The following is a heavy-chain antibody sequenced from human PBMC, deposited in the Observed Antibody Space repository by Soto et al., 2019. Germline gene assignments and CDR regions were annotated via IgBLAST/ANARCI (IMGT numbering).Heavy chain of an antibody. CDR3: ARDRLLWFGELSALDY. J-gene: IGHJ4*02. V-gene: IGHV3-33*01. CDR1: GFTFSSYG. Sequence: QVQLVESGGGVVQPGRSLRLSCAASGFTFSSYGMHWVRQAPGKGLEWVAVIWYDGSNKYYADSVKGRFTISRDNSKNTLYLQMNSLRAEDTAVYYCARDRLLWFGELSALDYWGQGTLVTVSS. D-gene: IGHD3-10*01. CDR2: IWYDGSNK.